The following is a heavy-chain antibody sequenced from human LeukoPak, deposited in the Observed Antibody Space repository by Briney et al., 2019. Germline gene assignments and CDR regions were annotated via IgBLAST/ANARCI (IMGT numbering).Heavy chain of an antibody. J-gene: IGHJ4*02. Sequence: GGSLRLSCAASGFTFSDYYMSWIRQAPGKGLEWVSIMYSGGVTDYADSVKGRFTISRDNSKNTLYLQMNSLRVEDTAVYYCARDPSPFYGDYGYWGQGTLVTVSS. V-gene: IGHV3-66*01. CDR1: GFTFSDYY. D-gene: IGHD4-17*01. CDR3: ARDPSPFYGDYGY. CDR2: MYSGGVT.